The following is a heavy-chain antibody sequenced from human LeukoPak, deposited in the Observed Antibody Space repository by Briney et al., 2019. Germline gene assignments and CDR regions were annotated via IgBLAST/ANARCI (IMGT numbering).Heavy chain of an antibody. D-gene: IGHD6-13*01. Sequence: SETLSLTCAVYGGSFSGYYWSWIRQPPGKGLEWIGEINHSGSTNYNPSLKSRVTISIDTSKNQFSLKLSSVTAADTAVYYCARGSEQQQLSYYYYYGMDVWGQGTTVTVSS. CDR3: ARGSEQQQLSYYYYYGMDV. CDR2: INHSGST. J-gene: IGHJ6*02. V-gene: IGHV4-34*01. CDR1: GGSFSGYY.